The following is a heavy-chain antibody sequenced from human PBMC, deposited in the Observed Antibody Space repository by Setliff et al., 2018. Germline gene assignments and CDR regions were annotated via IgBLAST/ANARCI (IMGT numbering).Heavy chain of an antibody. CDR3: LRLVRYCTTIACHQTLGEEV. J-gene: IGHJ4*02. Sequence: GASVKVSCKASGYNFAESIVSWVRQAPGQGLEWMGWISAYNGHTYSAQKFQARVTLTTDTSTNMAYMELRGLRSDDTAIYYCLRLVRYCTTIACHQTLGEEVWGQGTLVTVSS. V-gene: IGHV1-18*01. D-gene: IGHD2-8*01. CDR1: GYNFAESI. CDR2: ISAYNGHT.